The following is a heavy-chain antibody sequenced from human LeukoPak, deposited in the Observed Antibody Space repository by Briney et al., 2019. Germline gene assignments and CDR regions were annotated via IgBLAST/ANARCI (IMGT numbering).Heavy chain of an antibody. V-gene: IGHV6-1*01. CDR2: TYYRSKWYN. D-gene: IGHD6-13*01. Sequence: SQTLSLTCAISGDSVSSKIAAWNWIRQSPSRGLEWLGRTYYRSKWYNYYAVSVKSRITINPDTSKNQFSLQLNSVTPEDTAVYYCARDSRDSSSWWGSYFDYWGQGTLVTVSS. CDR3: ARDSRDSSSWWGSYFDY. CDR1: GDSVSSKIAA. J-gene: IGHJ4*02.